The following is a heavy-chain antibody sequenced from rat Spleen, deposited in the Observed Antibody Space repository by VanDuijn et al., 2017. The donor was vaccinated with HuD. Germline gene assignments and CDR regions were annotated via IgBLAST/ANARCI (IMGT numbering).Heavy chain of an antibody. CDR2: ISYGDSSGHSST. J-gene: IGHJ2*01. D-gene: IGHD1-9*01. V-gene: IGHV5-31*01. CDR3: VRHGYTRYYFDY. Sequence: EVQLVESGGGLVQPGRSLKLTCVASGITFTNYWMTWIRQAPGKGLEWVATISYGDSSGHSSTYYRDSVQGRFTISRDNTKSTLYLQMDSLKSEDTASYYCVRHGYTRYYFDYWGQGVMVTVSS. CDR1: GITFTNYW.